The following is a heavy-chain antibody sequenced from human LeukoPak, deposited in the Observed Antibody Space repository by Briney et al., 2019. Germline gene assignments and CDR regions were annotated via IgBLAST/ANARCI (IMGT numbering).Heavy chain of an antibody. CDR2: ISWNGVST. V-gene: IGHV3-43*01. CDR1: GFTFSSYW. J-gene: IGHJ4*02. Sequence: GGSLRLSYAASGFTFSSYWMNWVRQTPGKGLEWVSLISWNGVSTYYADSVKGRFTISRDNTKNSLYLQMNSLRTEDTALYYCAKERGSSAYFDYWGQGTLVTVSS. CDR3: AKERGSSAYFDY. D-gene: IGHD6-6*01.